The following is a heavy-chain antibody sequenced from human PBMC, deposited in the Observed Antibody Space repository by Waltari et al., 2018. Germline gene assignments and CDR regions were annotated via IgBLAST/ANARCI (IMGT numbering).Heavy chain of an antibody. Sequence: QVQLQESGPGLVKPSETLSLTCTVSGGSISSHYWSWIRQPPGKGLEWIGYIYYSGSTNYNPSLKSRVTISVDTSKNQFSLKLSSVTAADTAVYYCAAYDFWSGYLHDAFDIWGQGTMVTVSS. J-gene: IGHJ3*02. V-gene: IGHV4-59*11. CDR1: GGSISSHY. CDR3: AAYDFWSGYLHDAFDI. D-gene: IGHD3-3*01. CDR2: IYYSGST.